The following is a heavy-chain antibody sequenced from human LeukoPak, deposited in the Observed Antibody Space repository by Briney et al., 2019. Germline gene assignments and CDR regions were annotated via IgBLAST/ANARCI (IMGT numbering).Heavy chain of an antibody. Sequence: PGGSLRLSCAASEFTFSSYVMAWVRQAPGKGLEWVSAISGSGGSTYYADSVKGRFTISRDNSKNTLYLQMNSLRAEDTAVYYCANEVTTMVDYWGQGTLVTVSS. V-gene: IGHV3-23*01. CDR1: EFTFSSYV. J-gene: IGHJ4*02. D-gene: IGHD2-21*02. CDR3: ANEVTTMVDY. CDR2: ISGSGGST.